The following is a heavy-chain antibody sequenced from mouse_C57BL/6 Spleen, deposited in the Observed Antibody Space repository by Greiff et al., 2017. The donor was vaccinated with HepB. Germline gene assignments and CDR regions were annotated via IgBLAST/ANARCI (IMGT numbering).Heavy chain of an antibody. Sequence: EVKLVESEGGLVQPGSSMKLSCTASGFTFSDYYMAWVRQVPEKGLEWVANINYDGSSTYYLDSLKSRFIISRDNAKNILYLQMSSLKSEDTATYYCARDNYALLFDVWGTGTTVTVSS. V-gene: IGHV5-16*01. D-gene: IGHD2-1*01. CDR3: ARDNYALLFDV. CDR2: INYDGSST. J-gene: IGHJ1*03. CDR1: GFTFSDYY.